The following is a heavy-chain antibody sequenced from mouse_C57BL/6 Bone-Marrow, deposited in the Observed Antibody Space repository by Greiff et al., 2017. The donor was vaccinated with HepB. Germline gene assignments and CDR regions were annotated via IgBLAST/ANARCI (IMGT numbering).Heavy chain of an antibody. Sequence: VHVKQSGAELVRPGASVKLSCTASGFNIKDDYMHWVKQRPEQGLEWIGWIDPENGDTEYASKFQGKATITADTSSNTAYLQLSSLTSEDTAVYYCTLMVTTNYWGQGTTLTVSS. J-gene: IGHJ2*01. CDR1: GFNIKDDY. D-gene: IGHD2-2*01. CDR2: IDPENGDT. CDR3: TLMVTTNY. V-gene: IGHV14-4*01.